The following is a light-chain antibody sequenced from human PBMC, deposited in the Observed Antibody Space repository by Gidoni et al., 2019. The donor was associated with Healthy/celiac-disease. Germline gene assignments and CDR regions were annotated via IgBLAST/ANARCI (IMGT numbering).Light chain of an antibody. CDR1: QGVSSY. Sequence: EFVLTQSPATLPLSPGERATLPCRSSQGVSSYLAWYQQKPGQAPRLLIYDATNRATGIPARFSGSWSGTDFTLTISSLEPEDFAVYYYQQRSNWLTFGGGTKVEIK. CDR3: QQRSNWLT. CDR2: DAT. V-gene: IGKV3-11*01. J-gene: IGKJ4*01.